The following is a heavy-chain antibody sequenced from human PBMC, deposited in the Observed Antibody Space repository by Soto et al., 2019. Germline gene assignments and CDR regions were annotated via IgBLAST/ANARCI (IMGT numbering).Heavy chain of an antibody. D-gene: IGHD3-10*01. CDR1: GGSISSGDYH. CDR3: ARDINGMDV. Sequence: PSETLSLTCTVSGGSISSGDYHWSWIRQPPGKGLGWIGYIYYSGSTYYNPSLKSRVTISVDTSKNQFSLKLSSVTAADTAVYYCARDINGMDVWGQGTTVTVSS. V-gene: IGHV4-30-4*01. J-gene: IGHJ6*02. CDR2: IYYSGST.